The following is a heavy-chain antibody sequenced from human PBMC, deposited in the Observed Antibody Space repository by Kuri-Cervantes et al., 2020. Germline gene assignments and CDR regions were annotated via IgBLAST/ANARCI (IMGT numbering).Heavy chain of an antibody. J-gene: IGHJ6*03. Sequence: SVKVSCKASGYTFTDYYIHWVRQAPGQGLEWMGGIIPIFGTANYAQKFQGRVTITTDESTSTAYMELSSLRSEDTAVYYCARVGVGATVPNYYYYYMDVWGKGTTVTVSS. CDR1: GYTFTDYY. V-gene: IGHV1-69*05. CDR2: IIPIFGTA. D-gene: IGHD1-26*01. CDR3: ARVGVGATVPNYYYYYMDV.